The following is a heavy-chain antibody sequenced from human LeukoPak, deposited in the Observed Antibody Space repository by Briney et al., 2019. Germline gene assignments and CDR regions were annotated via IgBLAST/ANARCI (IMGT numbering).Heavy chain of an antibody. J-gene: IGHJ4*02. D-gene: IGHD6-13*01. CDR3: ANTFYSSTWYVLDGY. CDR2: ISYDGSNK. Sequence: GGSLRLSCAASGFTFSSYGMHWVRQAPGKGLEWVAVISYDGSNKYYADSVKGRFTISRDNSKNTLYLQMNSLRAEDTAVYYCANTFYSSTWYVLDGYWGQGTLVTVSS. V-gene: IGHV3-30*18. CDR1: GFTFSSYG.